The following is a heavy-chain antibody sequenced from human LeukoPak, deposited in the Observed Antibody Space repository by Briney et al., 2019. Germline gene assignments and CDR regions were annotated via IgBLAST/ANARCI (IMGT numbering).Heavy chain of an antibody. CDR1: GGSISSYY. D-gene: IGHD3-22*01. Sequence: SETLSLTCTVSGGSISSYYWSWIRQPAGKGLEWIGRIYTSGSTNYNPSLKSRVTMSVDTSKNQFSLKLSSVTAADTAVYYCAKWGYYYDVILTDGMDVWGQGTTVTVSS. CDR3: AKWGYYYDVILTDGMDV. V-gene: IGHV4-4*07. J-gene: IGHJ6*02. CDR2: IYTSGST.